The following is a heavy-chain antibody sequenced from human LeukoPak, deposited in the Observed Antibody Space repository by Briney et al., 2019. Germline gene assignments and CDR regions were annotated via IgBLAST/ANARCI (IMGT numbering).Heavy chain of an antibody. D-gene: IGHD3-9*01. J-gene: IGHJ4*02. CDR1: GFTFSSYS. Sequence: GGSLRLSCAASGFTFSSYSMNWVRQAPGKGLEWVSSISSSSSYIYYADSVKGRFTISRDNAKNSLYLQMNSLRAEDTAVYYCARTYYNILTGYNPYFDYWGQGILVTVSS. CDR3: ARTYYNILTGYNPYFDY. CDR2: ISSSSSYI. V-gene: IGHV3-21*01.